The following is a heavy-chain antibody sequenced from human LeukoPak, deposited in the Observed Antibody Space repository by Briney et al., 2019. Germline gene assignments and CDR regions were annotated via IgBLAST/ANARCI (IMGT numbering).Heavy chain of an antibody. D-gene: IGHD3-3*01. CDR2: ISGSGGST. Sequence: SWVRQAPGKXXEWVSAISGSGGSTYYADSVKGRFTISRDNSKNTLYLQMNSLRAEDTAVYYCAKDWSQVGSFMDVWGKGTTVTVSS. J-gene: IGHJ6*04. V-gene: IGHV3-23*01. CDR3: AKDWSQVGSFMDV.